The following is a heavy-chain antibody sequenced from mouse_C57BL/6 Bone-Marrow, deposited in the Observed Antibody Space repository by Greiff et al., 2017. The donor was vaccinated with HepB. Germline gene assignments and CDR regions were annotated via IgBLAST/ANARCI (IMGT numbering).Heavy chain of an antibody. D-gene: IGHD1-1*01. Sequence: VKLQESGPGLVAPSQSLSITCTVSGFSLTSYAISWVRQPPGKGLEWLGVIWTGGGTNYNSALKSRLSISKDNSKSQVFLKMNSLQTDDTARYYCARNKGTSTDYFDYWGQGTTLTVSS. CDR2: IWTGGGT. CDR3: ARNKGTSTDYFDY. V-gene: IGHV2-9-1*01. J-gene: IGHJ2*01. CDR1: GFSLTSYA.